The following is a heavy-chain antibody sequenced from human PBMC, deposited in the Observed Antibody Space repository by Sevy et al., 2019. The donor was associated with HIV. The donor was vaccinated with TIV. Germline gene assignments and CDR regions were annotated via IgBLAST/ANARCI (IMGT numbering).Heavy chain of an antibody. D-gene: IGHD1-26*01. CDR1: GFTFSNYV. CDR3: VKRGAVGPMFFDY. J-gene: IGHJ4*02. V-gene: IGHV3-23*01. Sequence: GGSLRLSCAASGFTFSNYVMTWVRQAPGKGLEWVSTISGGSGDTYYADSVKGRFTISRDNSKNTLYLQMNSLRAEDTAVYYCVKRGAVGPMFFDYWGQGTPVTVSS. CDR2: ISGGSGDT.